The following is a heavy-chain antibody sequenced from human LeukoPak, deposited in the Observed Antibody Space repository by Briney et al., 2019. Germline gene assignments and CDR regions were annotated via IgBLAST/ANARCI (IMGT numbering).Heavy chain of an antibody. D-gene: IGHD2-15*01. CDR1: GFSLSTSGVG. V-gene: IGHV2-5*02. Sequence: SGPTLVNPTQTLTLTCTFSGFSLSTSGVGVGWIRQPPGKALEWLALLYWDDDKRYSPSIKSRLTITKYTFQNQVLLTFTNMEPVDTARYCCANRGLSVVVAATLGWFDTWGQGTLVTVSS. CDR3: ANRGLSVVVAATLGWFDT. CDR2: LYWDDDK. J-gene: IGHJ5*02.